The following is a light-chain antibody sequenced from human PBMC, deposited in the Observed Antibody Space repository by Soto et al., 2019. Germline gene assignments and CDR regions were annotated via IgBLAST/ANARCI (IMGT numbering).Light chain of an antibody. V-gene: IGLV2-14*01. Sequence: QSVLTQPASVSGSPGQSITISCTGTSSDVGGHNYVSWHQQHPGKAPKLMIYEVSNRPSGVSNRFSGSKSGNTASLTISGLQAEDEADYYCSSYTRSSTWVFGGGTKVTVL. J-gene: IGLJ3*02. CDR1: SSDVGGHNY. CDR2: EVS. CDR3: SSYTRSSTWV.